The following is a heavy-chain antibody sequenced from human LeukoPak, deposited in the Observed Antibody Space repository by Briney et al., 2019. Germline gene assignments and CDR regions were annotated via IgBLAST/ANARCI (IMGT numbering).Heavy chain of an antibody. V-gene: IGHV3-21*04. CDR1: GFTFSDYS. J-gene: IGHJ4*02. CDR3: AKGETIDY. D-gene: IGHD1-7*01. CDR2: INPTSTSI. Sequence: GGSLRLSCAASGFTFSDYSINWVRQAPGKGLEWVSSINPTSTSIYYADAVKGRFIISRDNSKNTLYLQMNSLRAEDTAVYYCAKGETIDYWGQGTLVTVSS.